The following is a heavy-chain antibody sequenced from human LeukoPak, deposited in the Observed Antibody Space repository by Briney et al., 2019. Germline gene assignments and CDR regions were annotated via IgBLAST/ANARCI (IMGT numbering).Heavy chain of an antibody. V-gene: IGHV3-23*01. D-gene: IGHD1-14*01. CDR3: AKHRTGTTNYFDY. J-gene: IGHJ4*02. Sequence: PGGSLRLSCAASGFSFSSQWMSWVRQAPGKGLEWVSAISGSGGSTYYADSMKGRFTISRDNSKNTLYLQMNSLRAEDTAVYYCAKHRTGTTNYFDYWGQGTLVTVSS. CDR1: GFSFSSQW. CDR2: ISGSGGST.